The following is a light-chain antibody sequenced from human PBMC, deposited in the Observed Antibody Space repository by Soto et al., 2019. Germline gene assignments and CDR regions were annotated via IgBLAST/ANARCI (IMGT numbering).Light chain of an antibody. CDR2: YNT. CDR1: SSNVGAGYD. CDR3: QSYDSRLSAYV. J-gene: IGLJ2*01. Sequence: QSVLTQAPSVSGAPGQRVTISCTGSSSNVGAGYDVHWYQQLPGTAPKLLIYYNTNRPSGVPDRFSASKSGISASLAITGLQAEDEADYYCQSYDSRLSAYVFGGGTKVTVL. V-gene: IGLV1-40*01.